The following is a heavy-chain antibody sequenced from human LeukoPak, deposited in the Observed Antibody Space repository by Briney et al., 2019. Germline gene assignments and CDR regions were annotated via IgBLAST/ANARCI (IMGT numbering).Heavy chain of an antibody. J-gene: IGHJ4*02. D-gene: IGHD3-10*01. CDR2: MYFNGST. CDR1: GGFISSSSYF. V-gene: IGHV4-39*07. Sequence: SETLSLTCTVFGGFISSSSYFWGWIRQPPGKGLEWIGSMYFNGSTFYNPSPRSRLTISVDTSKNQFSLKLSSVTAADTAVYFCATGRAYLRYWGQGTLVTVSS. CDR3: ATGRAYLRY.